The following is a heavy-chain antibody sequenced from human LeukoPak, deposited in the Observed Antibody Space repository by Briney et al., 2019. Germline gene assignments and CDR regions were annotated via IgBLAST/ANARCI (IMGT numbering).Heavy chain of an antibody. CDR1: GGSISSGDYY. J-gene: IGHJ3*02. Sequence: SETLSLTCTVSGGSISSGDYYWSWIRQPPGKGLEWIGYIYYSGSTYYNPSLKSRVTISVDKSKNQFSLKLNSVTAADTAVYYCARIQRSFGAFDIWGQGTMVTVSS. CDR2: IYYSGST. CDR3: ARIQRSFGAFDI. D-gene: IGHD5-18*01. V-gene: IGHV4-30-4*02.